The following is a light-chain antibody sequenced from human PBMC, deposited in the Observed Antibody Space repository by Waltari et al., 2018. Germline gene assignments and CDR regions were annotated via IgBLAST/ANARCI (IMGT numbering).Light chain of an antibody. CDR2: FAS. V-gene: IGKV2-28*01. CDR3: MQGLETPWT. J-gene: IGKJ1*01. CDR1: QSLPHSNGNNY. Sequence: DLVMTQSPPSLAVIPGQAASIPCRSSQSLPHSNGNNYLAWYLQKPGQSPQLLIYFASKRASGVPDRFSGSASGIDFTLTISRVEAEDVGVYYCMQGLETPWTFGQGTKVEMK.